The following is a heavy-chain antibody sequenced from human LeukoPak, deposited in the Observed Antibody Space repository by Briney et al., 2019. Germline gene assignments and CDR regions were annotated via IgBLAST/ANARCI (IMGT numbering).Heavy chain of an antibody. CDR1: GYAFTRHY. CDR2: INPSGSST. J-gene: IGHJ5*02. CDR3: ARDNSVGDYAWWFDP. V-gene: IGHV1-46*01. Sequence: GASVKVSCKASGYAFTRHYMHWVRQAPGQGLEWMGLINPSGSSTIYAQKFQGRVTMTRDMSTSTDYMELSSQRSEDTAVYYCARDNSVGDYAWWFDPWGQGTLVTVSS. D-gene: IGHD1-26*01.